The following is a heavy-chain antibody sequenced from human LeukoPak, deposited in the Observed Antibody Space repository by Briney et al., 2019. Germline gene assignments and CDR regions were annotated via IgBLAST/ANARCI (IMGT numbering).Heavy chain of an antibody. V-gene: IGHV2-70*11. D-gene: IGHD1-26*01. CDR2: IDWDGDK. J-gene: IGHJ5*01. CDR3: ARTRVRSGTYTGWFGS. Sequence: SGPALVKPTQTLTLTCTFSGFSLSTSAMCVTWIRQPPGKALEWLARIDWDGDKYYSASLKTRLTIFKDSPKNQVALTVANMDPVDTGTYYCARTRVRSGTYTGWFGSWGQGIVVTVSS. CDR1: GFSLSTSAMC.